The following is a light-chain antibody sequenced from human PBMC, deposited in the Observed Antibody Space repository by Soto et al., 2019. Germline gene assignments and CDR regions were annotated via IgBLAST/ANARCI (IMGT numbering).Light chain of an antibody. CDR3: SSYAGSYNLL. V-gene: IGLV1-47*01. Sequence: QSVLTQPPSASATPGQRVTISCSGSTSNIEKFYVYWYQQLPGTAPKLLVYRDNQRPSGVPDRFSGSKSGNTASLTVSGLQTEDEADYYCSSYAGSYNLLFGGGTQLTVL. CDR2: RDN. J-gene: IGLJ7*01. CDR1: TSNIEKFY.